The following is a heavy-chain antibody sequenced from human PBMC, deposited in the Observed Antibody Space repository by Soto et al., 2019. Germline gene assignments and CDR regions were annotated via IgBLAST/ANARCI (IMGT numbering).Heavy chain of an antibody. CDR2: INPSGGTI. J-gene: IGHJ6*01. CDR1: GYTFTNYY. CDR3: ARDRNESRSGPYGMDA. Sequence: QVQLVQSGAEVKKPGASVKVSCKAYGYTFTNYYIHWVRQAPGQGLEWMGIINPSGGTISYAENFQGRRVVTRGTSTSTVCMELKSLRSDDTALYFCARDRNESRSGPYGMDAWVQGTTVTVSS. V-gene: IGHV1-46*01. D-gene: IGHD6-25*01.